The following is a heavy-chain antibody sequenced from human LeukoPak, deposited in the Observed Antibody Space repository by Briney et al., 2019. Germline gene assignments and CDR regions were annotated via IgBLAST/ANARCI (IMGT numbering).Heavy chain of an antibody. CDR2: IYYSGST. Sequence: PSETLSLTCTVSGGSISSGGYYWSWIRQHPGKGLEWIGYIYYSGSTYYNPSLKSRVTISVDTSKNQFSLKLSSVTAADTAVYYCASSDTAILNYGMDVWGQGTTVTVSS. D-gene: IGHD5-18*01. CDR3: ASSDTAILNYGMDV. V-gene: IGHV4-31*03. J-gene: IGHJ6*02. CDR1: GGSISSGGYY.